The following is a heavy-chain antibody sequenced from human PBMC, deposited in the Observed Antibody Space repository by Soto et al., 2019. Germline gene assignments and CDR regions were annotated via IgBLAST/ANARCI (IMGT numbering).Heavy chain of an antibody. D-gene: IGHD3-22*01. V-gene: IGHV1-69*13. CDR1: GGTFSSYA. CDR3: AADYYDSSGYLPPPDY. J-gene: IGHJ4*02. Sequence: SVKVSCKASGGTFSSYAISWVRQAPGQGLEWMGGIIPIFGTANYAQKFQGRVTITADESTSTAYMELSSLRSEDTAVYYCAADYYDSSGYLPPPDYWGQGTLVTVSS. CDR2: IIPIFGTA.